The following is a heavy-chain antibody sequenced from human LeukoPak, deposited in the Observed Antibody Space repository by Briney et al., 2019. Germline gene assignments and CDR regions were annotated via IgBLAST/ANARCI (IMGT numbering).Heavy chain of an antibody. CDR1: GYTFTGYY. CDR3: ARETSRDFWSGYFSPLANDAFDI. CDR2: ISAYNGNT. V-gene: IGHV1-18*04. Sequence: GASVKVSCKASGYTFTGYYMHWVRQAPGQGLEWMGWISAYNGNTNYAQKLQGRVTMTTDTSTSTAYMELRSLRSDDTAVYYCARETSRDFWSGYFSPLANDAFDIWGQGTMVTVSS. J-gene: IGHJ3*02. D-gene: IGHD3-3*01.